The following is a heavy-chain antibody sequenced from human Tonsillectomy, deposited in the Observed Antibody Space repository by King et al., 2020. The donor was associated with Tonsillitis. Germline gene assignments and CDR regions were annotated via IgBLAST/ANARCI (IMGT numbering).Heavy chain of an antibody. D-gene: IGHD3-22*01. CDR1: GYTFTGYY. CDR2: INPNSGGT. CDR3: ARFGLVVVVPTAAFDI. V-gene: IGHV1-2*02. J-gene: IGHJ3*02. Sequence: VQLVESGAEVKKPGASVKVSCKASGYTFTGYYMHWVRQAPGQGLEWMGWINPNSGGTNYAQKFQGRVTMTRDTSISTAYMELSRLRSDDTAVYYCARFGLVVVVPTAAFDIWGQGKMVTISS.